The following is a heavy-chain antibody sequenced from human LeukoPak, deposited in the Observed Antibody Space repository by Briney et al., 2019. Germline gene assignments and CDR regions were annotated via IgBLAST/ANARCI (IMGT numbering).Heavy chain of an antibody. D-gene: IGHD3-22*01. CDR2: ISSSSSYI. CDR1: GFTFSSYS. Sequence: GGSLRLSCAASGFTFSSYSMNWVRQAPGEGLEWVSSISSSSSYIYYADSVKGRFTISRDNAKNSLYLQMNSLRAEDTAVYYCARDPDYYDSSGYYDYWSQGTLVTVSS. V-gene: IGHV3-21*01. J-gene: IGHJ4*02. CDR3: ARDPDYYDSSGYYDY.